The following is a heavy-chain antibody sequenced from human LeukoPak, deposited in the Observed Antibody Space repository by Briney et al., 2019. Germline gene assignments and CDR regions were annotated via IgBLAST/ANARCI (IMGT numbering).Heavy chain of an antibody. J-gene: IGHJ4*02. CDR1: GYTFTDYY. V-gene: IGHV1-2*02. CDR3: ARGYLYYYDVSGYPFAY. Sequence: ASVKVSCKASGYTFTDYYMHWVRPAPGEGVEWMGWTNPNSGGTNYAQKFQGRVTMTRDTSISTAYIELKRLRSDDTAVYYCARGYLYYYDVSGYPFAYWGQGTLVTVS. CDR2: TNPNSGGT. D-gene: IGHD3-22*01.